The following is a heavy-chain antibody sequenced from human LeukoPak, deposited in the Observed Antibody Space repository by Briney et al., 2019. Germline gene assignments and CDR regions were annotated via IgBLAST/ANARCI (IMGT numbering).Heavy chain of an antibody. D-gene: IGHD3-10*01. Sequence: GGSLRLSCAASGFTFSSYWMSWVRQAPGKGLEWVANIKQDGSEKYYVDSVKGRFTISRDNAKNSLYLQMNSLRAEDTAVYYCASFHISGKSYNGLHYWGQGTLVTVSS. J-gene: IGHJ4*02. V-gene: IGHV3-7*01. CDR2: IKQDGSEK. CDR3: ASFHISGKSYNGLHY. CDR1: GFTFSSYW.